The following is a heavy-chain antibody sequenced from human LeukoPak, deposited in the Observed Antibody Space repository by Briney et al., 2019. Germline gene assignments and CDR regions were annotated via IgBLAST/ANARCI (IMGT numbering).Heavy chain of an antibody. CDR2: INPNSGGT. CDR1: GYTFTGYY. J-gene: IGHJ6*03. V-gene: IGHV1-2*02. D-gene: IGHD2-15*01. Sequence: GASVKVSCKASGYTFTGYYMHWVRQAPGQGLEWMGWINPNSGGTNYAQKFQGRGTMTRDTSISTAYMAVNSLRSDDTAVYYCARDGGLCSGTHCHIGYYVDYYNIDVWGKGTTVTVSS. CDR3: ARDGGLCSGTHCHIGYYVDYYNIDV.